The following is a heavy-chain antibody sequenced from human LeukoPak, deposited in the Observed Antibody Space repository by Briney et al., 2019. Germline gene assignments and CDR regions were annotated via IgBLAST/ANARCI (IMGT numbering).Heavy chain of an antibody. CDR1: GFSVNNYW. CDR3: ARGSGYFDY. CDR2: INIDGSIT. D-gene: IGHD3-22*01. V-gene: IGHV3-74*01. Sequence: GGSLRLSCAASGFSVNNYWMHWVRQAPGKGLVWVSRINIDGSITNYADSVKGRFTISRDNAKNTLDLQMNSLRPEDTAVYYCARGSGYFDYWGQGTLVTVSS. J-gene: IGHJ4*02.